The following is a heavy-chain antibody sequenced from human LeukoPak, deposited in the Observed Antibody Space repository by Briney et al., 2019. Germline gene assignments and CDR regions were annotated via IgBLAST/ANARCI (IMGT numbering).Heavy chain of an antibody. CDR2: IYTSGST. Sequence: SETLSLTCTVSGGSISSYYWSWIRQPAGKGLEWIGRIYTSGSTNYNPSLKSRVTISVDTTKNQFSLNLSSVTAADTAMYYCARHSYGGNSNYFDYWGQGTLVTVSS. CDR1: GGSISSYY. CDR3: ARHSYGGNSNYFDY. D-gene: IGHD4-23*01. V-gene: IGHV4-4*07. J-gene: IGHJ4*02.